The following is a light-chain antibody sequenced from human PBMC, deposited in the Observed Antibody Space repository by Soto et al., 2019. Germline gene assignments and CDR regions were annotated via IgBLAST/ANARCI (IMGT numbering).Light chain of an antibody. CDR2: DAS. CDR3: QQYGSSPPSWT. V-gene: IGKV3-20*01. CDR1: QSVSSSY. Sequence: ENVLTQSPGTLSLSPGERATLSCRASQSVSSSYLAWYQQKPGQPPSLLIFDASNRATGIPDRFSGSGSGPAFTLTISSLEPEDFAVYYCQQYGSSPPSWTFGQGTKVEIK. J-gene: IGKJ1*01.